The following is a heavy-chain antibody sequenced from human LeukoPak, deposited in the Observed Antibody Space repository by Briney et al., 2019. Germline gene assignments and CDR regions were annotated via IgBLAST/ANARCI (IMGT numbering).Heavy chain of an antibody. D-gene: IGHD1-26*01. CDR1: GYTFTSYG. CDR3: ARDDSGSYYGTSNRYFDY. J-gene: IGHJ4*02. CDR2: ISAYNGNT. V-gene: IGHV1-18*01. Sequence: ASVKVSCKASGYTFTSYGISWVRQAPGQGLEWMGWISAYNGNTNYAQKLQGRVTMTTDTSTCTAYMELRSLRSDDTAVYYCARDDSGSYYGTSNRYFDYWGQGTLVTVSS.